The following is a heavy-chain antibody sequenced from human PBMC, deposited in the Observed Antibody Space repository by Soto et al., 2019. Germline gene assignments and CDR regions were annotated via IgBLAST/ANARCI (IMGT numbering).Heavy chain of an antibody. D-gene: IGHD3-16*01. V-gene: IGHV4-59*01. CDR1: GGSISSYY. CDR2: IYYSGST. CDR3: ARGGGPTADYYYYYMDV. Sequence: SETLSLTCTVSGGSISSYYWSWIRQPPGKGLEWIGYIYYSGSTNYNPSLKSRVTISVDTSKNQFSLKLSSVTAADTAVYYCARGGGPTADYYYYYMDVWGKGTTVTVSS. J-gene: IGHJ6*03.